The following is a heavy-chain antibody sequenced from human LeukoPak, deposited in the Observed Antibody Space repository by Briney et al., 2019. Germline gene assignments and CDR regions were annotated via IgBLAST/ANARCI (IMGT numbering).Heavy chain of an antibody. J-gene: IGHJ3*01. CDR3: AKARVAAAGTGAFDV. D-gene: IGHD6-13*01. CDR1: GFTVSSYG. Sequence: GGSLRLSCAASGFTVSSYGMTWVRQAPGKGLEWVSAFSATDGSAQYAESVRGRFTISRDNSKNSLYLQMNSLRDEDTAVYFCAKARVAAAGTGAFDVWGQGTMVTVSS. CDR2: FSATDGSA. V-gene: IGHV3-23*01.